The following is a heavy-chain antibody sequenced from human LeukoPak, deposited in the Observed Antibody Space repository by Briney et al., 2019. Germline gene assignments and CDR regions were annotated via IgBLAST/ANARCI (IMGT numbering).Heavy chain of an antibody. CDR3: AADGEDSGSYSSFDY. Sequence: AASVKVSCKASGFTFTSSAMQWVRQARGQRLEWIGWIVVGSGNTDYAQKLQERVTITRDMSTSTAYMELSSLRSEDTAVYYCAADGEDSGSYSSFDYWGQGTLVTVSS. J-gene: IGHJ4*02. CDR2: IVVGSGNT. D-gene: IGHD1-26*01. CDR1: GFTFTSSA. V-gene: IGHV1-58*02.